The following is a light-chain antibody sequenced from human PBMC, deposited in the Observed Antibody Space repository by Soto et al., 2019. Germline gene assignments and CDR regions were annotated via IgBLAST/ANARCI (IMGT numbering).Light chain of an antibody. CDR3: QQYNNWWT. V-gene: IGKV3-15*01. Sequence: EIVMTQSPASLSVSPGERVTLSWRASQSVSNNLAWYQKKPGQAPRLLIYGASTRATGIPARFSGSGSGTEFTLTISSLQSEDFAVYYCQQYNNWWTFGQGTRVEIK. CDR2: GAS. J-gene: IGKJ1*01. CDR1: QSVSNN.